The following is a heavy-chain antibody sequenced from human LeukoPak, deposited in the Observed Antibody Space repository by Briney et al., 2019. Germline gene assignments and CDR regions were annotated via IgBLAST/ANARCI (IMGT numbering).Heavy chain of an antibody. CDR2: INHSGST. CDR1: GGPLTGYY. V-gene: IGHV4-34*01. D-gene: IGHD5-18*01. CDR3: ARPYSSHRRVSPRGYNYESRGDALDI. Sequence: SETLSLTCAVHGGPLTGYYYNWIRQPPGRGLEWIGEINHSGSTNYNPSLKSGVTMYIDTSKNQISLKLRSVTAADTAVYYCARPYSSHRRVSPRGYNYESRGDALDIWGQGTMVTVSS. J-gene: IGHJ3*02.